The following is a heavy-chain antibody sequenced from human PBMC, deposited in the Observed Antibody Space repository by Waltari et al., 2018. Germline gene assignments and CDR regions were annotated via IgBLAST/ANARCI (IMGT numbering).Heavy chain of an antibody. CDR1: GYTFTSYY. J-gene: IGHJ3*02. CDR2: INPSGGST. CDR3: ARDRARDYVWGSYRSDAFDI. V-gene: IGHV1-46*01. Sequence: QVQLVQSGAEVKKPGASVKVSCKASGYTFTSYYMHWVRQAPGQGLEWMGIINPSGGSTSYEQKFQGRVTMTRDTSTSTVYMELSSLRSEDTAVYYCARDRARDYVWGSYRSDAFDIWGQGTMVTVSS. D-gene: IGHD3-16*02.